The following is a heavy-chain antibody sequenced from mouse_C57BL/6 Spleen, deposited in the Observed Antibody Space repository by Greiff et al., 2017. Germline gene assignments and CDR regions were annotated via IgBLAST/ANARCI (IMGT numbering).Heavy chain of an antibody. J-gene: IGHJ2*01. Sequence: VQLQESGAELAKPGASVKLSCKASGYTFTSYWMHWVKQRPGQGLEWIGYINPSSGYTKYNQKFKDKAILTADKSSSTAYMQLSSLTYEDSAVYCCAMAERLRGDYWGQGTTLTVSS. V-gene: IGHV1-7*01. CDR2: INPSSGYT. D-gene: IGHD2-4*01. CDR1: GYTFTSYW. CDR3: AMAERLRGDY.